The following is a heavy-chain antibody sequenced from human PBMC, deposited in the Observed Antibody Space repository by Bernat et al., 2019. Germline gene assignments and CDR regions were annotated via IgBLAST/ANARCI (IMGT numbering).Heavy chain of an antibody. CDR1: GFTFSSYS. V-gene: IGHV3-30-3*01. Sequence: SCAASGFTFSSYSMHWFRQAPGKGLEWVAVISYDGSNKYYADSVKGRFTISRDNSKNTLYLQMNSLRAEDTAVYYCARELACGGDCYSGGAFDIWGQGTMV. D-gene: IGHD2-21*02. CDR3: ARELACGGDCYSGGAFDI. J-gene: IGHJ3*02. CDR2: ISYDGSNK.